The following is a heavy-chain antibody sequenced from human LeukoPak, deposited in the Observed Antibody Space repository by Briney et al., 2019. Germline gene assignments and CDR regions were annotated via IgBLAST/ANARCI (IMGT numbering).Heavy chain of an antibody. Sequence: PSETLSLTCTVSGGSISSSSYHWGWIRQPPGKGLEWIGSIYYSGSTYYNPSLKSRVTISVDTSKNQFSLKLSSVTAADAAVYYCARLLIAAAGRENWFDPWGQGTLVTVSS. CDR2: IYYSGST. V-gene: IGHV4-39*07. D-gene: IGHD6-13*01. CDR1: GGSISSSSYH. CDR3: ARLLIAAAGRENWFDP. J-gene: IGHJ5*02.